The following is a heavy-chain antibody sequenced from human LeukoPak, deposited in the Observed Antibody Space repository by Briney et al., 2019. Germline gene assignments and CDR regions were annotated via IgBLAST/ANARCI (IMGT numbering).Heavy chain of an antibody. CDR1: GYTFTGYY. D-gene: IGHD1/OR15-1a*01. J-gene: IGHJ4*02. V-gene: IGHV1-2*02. Sequence: ASVKVSCKASGYTFTGYYMHWVRQAPGQGLEWMGWINVNSGGTNYAQKFRGRVTMTRDTSISTAHMELSRLRSDDTAVYYCARESPNGDWNNWGQGTLVTVSS. CDR2: INVNSGGT. CDR3: ARESPNGDWNN.